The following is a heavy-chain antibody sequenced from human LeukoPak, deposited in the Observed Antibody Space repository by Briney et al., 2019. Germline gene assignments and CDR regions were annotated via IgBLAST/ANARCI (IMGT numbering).Heavy chain of an antibody. J-gene: IGHJ6*02. V-gene: IGHV1-69*13. CDR1: GGTFSSYA. Sequence: ASVKVSCKASGGTFSSYAISWVRQAPGQGLEWMGGIIPIFGTANYAQKFQGRVTITADESTSTAYMELSSLRSEDTAVYYCASYSVMDAQRYYYYYGMDVWGQGTTVTVFS. CDR2: IIPIFGTA. CDR3: ASYSVMDAQRYYYYYGMDV. D-gene: IGHD4-11*01.